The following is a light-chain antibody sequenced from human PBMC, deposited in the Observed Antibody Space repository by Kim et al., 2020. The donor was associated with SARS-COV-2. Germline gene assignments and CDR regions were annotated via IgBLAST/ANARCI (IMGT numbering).Light chain of an antibody. J-gene: IGLJ2*01. Sequence: DLVQTVRITCKGDSLRSYYATWYQQKPGQAPILVIYGKNNRPSGIPDRFSGSSSGNTASLTITGTQAGDEADYYCNSRDSNDNVVFGGGTQLTVL. V-gene: IGLV3-19*01. CDR1: SLRSYY. CDR2: GKN. CDR3: NSRDSNDNVV.